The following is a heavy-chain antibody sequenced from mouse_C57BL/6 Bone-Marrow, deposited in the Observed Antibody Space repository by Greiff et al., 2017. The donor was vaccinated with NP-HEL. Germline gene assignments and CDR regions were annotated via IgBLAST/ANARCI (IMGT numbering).Heavy chain of an antibody. J-gene: IGHJ4*01. CDR1: GFTFSDYY. CDR2: INYDGSST. CDR3: ARDEDSSGYYAMDY. D-gene: IGHD3-2*02. Sequence: EVKLVESEGGLVQPGSSMKLSCTASGFTFSDYYMAWVRQVPEKGLEWVANINYDGSSTYYLDSLKSRFIISRDNAKNILYLQMSSLKSEDTATYYCARDEDSSGYYAMDYWGQGTSVTVSS. V-gene: IGHV5-16*01.